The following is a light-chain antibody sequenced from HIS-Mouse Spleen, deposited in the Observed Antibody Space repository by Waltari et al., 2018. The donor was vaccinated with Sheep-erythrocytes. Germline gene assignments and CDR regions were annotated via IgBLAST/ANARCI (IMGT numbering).Light chain of an antibody. CDR1: SRDVGGHTS. CDR3: CSYAGSYTFVV. Sequence: QSALTQPRSVSGSPGQSVTTSCTGTSRDVGGHTSVSWYQQHPGKAPKLMIYDVSKRPSGVPDRFSGSKSGNTASLTISGLQAEDEADYYCCSYAGSYTFVVFGGGTKLTVL. V-gene: IGLV2-11*01. CDR2: DVS. J-gene: IGLJ2*01.